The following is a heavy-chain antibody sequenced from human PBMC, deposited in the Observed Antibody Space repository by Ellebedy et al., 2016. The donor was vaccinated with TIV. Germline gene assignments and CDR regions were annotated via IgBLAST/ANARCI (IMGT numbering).Heavy chain of an antibody. Sequence: AASVKVSCKASGYSFSIFGFSWVRQAPGQGLEWMGWISIYNGNTKYSQKFQGRVNMTTDTSKTTVYMELRSLRSDDTAVYYWARDLRGSLKGGYWGQGTLVTVSS. CDR3: ARDLRGSLKGGY. CDR1: GYSFSIFG. CDR2: ISIYNGNT. J-gene: IGHJ4*02. D-gene: IGHD2-8*01. V-gene: IGHV1-18*04.